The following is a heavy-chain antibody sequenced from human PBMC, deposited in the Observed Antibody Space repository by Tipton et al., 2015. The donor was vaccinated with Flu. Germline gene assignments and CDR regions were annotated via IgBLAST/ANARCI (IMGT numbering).Heavy chain of an antibody. CDR1: GFRFSDHY. Sequence: AASGFRFSDHYMSWIRQAPGKGLEWVSYIGADGSDIKNADPVRGRFTISRDNANNSLYLQLSSLRADDTAVYFCARQGLFGGGGGGNFYYGMDVWGQGTTVSVSS. J-gene: IGHJ6*02. D-gene: IGHD3-10*01. CDR2: IGADGSDI. CDR3: ARQGLFGGGGGGNFYYGMDV. V-gene: IGHV3-11*01.